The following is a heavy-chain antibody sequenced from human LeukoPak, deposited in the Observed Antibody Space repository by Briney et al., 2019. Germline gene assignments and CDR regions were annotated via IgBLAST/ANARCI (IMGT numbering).Heavy chain of an antibody. CDR2: ISSSSSTI. V-gene: IGHV3-48*04. CDR1: GFTFSSYS. D-gene: IGHD7-27*01. J-gene: IGHJ3*02. Sequence: PGGSLRLSCAASGFTFSSYSMNWVRQAPGKGLEWVSYISSSSSTIYYADSVKGRFTISRDNAKNSLYLQMNSLRAEDTAVYYCAREIETSWGAFDIWGQGTMVTVSS. CDR3: AREIETSWGAFDI.